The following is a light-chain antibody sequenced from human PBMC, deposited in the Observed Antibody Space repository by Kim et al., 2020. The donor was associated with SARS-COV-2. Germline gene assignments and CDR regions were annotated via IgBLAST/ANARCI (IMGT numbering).Light chain of an antibody. V-gene: IGKV1-5*03. CDR3: QQYQNYVCT. CDR2: KAS. Sequence: DIQMTQSPSTLSASVGDRVTITCRASQNINKWLAWYQQKPGKAPNLLIYKASTLQIGVPSRFSGSGSGTEFTLTISSLQPDDFATYFCQQYQNYVCTFGQGTKLEI. CDR1: QNINKW. J-gene: IGKJ2*02.